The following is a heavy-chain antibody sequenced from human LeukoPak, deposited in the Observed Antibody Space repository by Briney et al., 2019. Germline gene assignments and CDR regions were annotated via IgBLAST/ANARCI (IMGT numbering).Heavy chain of an antibody. CDR2: IYYSGST. D-gene: IGHD3-22*01. V-gene: IGHV4-39*01. CDR3: ARAGEAYYDSSGYYYEDAFDI. CDR1: GGSISSNSYY. J-gene: IGHJ3*02. Sequence: PSETLSLTCAVSGGSISSNSYYWGWIRQPPGKGLEWIGSIYYSGSTYYNPSLKSRVTISVDTSKNQFSLKLSSVTAADTAVYYCARAGEAYYDSSGYYYEDAFDIWGQGTMVTVSS.